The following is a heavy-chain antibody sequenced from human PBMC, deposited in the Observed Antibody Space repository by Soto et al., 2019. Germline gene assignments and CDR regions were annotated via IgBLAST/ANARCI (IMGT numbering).Heavy chain of an antibody. J-gene: IGHJ5*02. V-gene: IGHV4-59*01. Sequence: ESRVRKGSRSRWSPNNFFWNWIRQPPGKGLEWIGYIYSSGSTNYNPSLKSRVTISLDTSNNHFSLKISSVTVADTAVYYCARSTGDEFDPWGQGIRVTVSS. CDR2: IYSSGST. CDR1: RWSPNNFF. D-gene: IGHD3-10*01. CDR3: ARSTGDEFDP.